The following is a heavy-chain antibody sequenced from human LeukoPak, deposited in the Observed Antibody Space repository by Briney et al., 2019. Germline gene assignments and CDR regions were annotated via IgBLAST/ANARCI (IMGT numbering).Heavy chain of an antibody. CDR1: GGTFSSYA. D-gene: IGHD1-26*01. V-gene: IGHV1-69*13. Sequence: SVKVSCKASGGTFSSYAISWVRQAPGQGLEWMGGIIPIFGTANYAQKFQGRVTITADESTSTAYMELSSLRSEDTAVYYCAGAIVGATRRPYYYGMDVWGQGTTVTVSS. CDR2: IIPIFGTA. CDR3: AGAIVGATRRPYYYGMDV. J-gene: IGHJ6*02.